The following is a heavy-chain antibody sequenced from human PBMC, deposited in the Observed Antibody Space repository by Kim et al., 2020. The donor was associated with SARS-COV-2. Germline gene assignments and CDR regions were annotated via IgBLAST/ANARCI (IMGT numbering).Heavy chain of an antibody. J-gene: IGHJ5*02. CDR3: ARDKGSGYSYGRTRWFDP. CDR1: GFTFSDYY. CDR2: ISSSGSTI. D-gene: IGHD5-18*01. Sequence: GGSLRLSCAASGFTFSDYYMSWIRQAPGKGLEWVSYISSSGSTIYYADSVKGRFTISRDNAKNSLYLQMNSLRAEDTAVYYCARDKGSGYSYGRTRWFDPWGQGTLVTVSS. V-gene: IGHV3-11*01.